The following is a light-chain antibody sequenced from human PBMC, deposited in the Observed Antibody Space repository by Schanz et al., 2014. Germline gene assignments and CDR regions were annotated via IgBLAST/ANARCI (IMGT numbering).Light chain of an antibody. CDR1: SSDVDGYNY. J-gene: IGLJ3*02. CDR3: SSYTSSTTWV. CDR2: DVS. Sequence: HSALTQPASVSGSPGQSITISCTGTSSDVDGYNYVSWYQQHPGKAPKLMIYDVSNRPSGVSNRFSGSKSGNTASLTISGLQAEDEADYYCSSYTSSTTWVFGGGTKLTVL. V-gene: IGLV2-14*03.